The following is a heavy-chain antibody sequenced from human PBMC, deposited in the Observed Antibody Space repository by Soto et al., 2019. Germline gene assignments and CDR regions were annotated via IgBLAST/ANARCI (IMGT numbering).Heavy chain of an antibody. Sequence: ASVKVSCKASGYTFTGYYMHWVRQAPGQGLEWMGWINPNSGGTNYAQKFQGRVTMTRDTSISTAYMELSRLRSDDTAVYSCARGPIAARSSPSNFDYWGQGTLVTVSS. CDR1: GYTFTGYY. D-gene: IGHD6-6*01. CDR3: ARGPIAARSSPSNFDY. CDR2: INPNSGGT. V-gene: IGHV1-2*02. J-gene: IGHJ4*02.